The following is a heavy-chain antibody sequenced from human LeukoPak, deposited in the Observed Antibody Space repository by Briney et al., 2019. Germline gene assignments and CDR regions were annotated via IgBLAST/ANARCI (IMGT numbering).Heavy chain of an antibody. J-gene: IGHJ5*02. CDR2: ISGSSGST. D-gene: IGHD5-18*01. CDR3: AKGYTYGYAHNWFDP. CDR1: GFTFSSYA. V-gene: IGHV3-23*01. Sequence: GGPLRLSCAASGFTFSSYAMSWVRQAPGKGLEWVSAISGSSGSTYYADSVKGRFTISRDNSKNTLYLQMNSLRADDTAVYYCAKGYTYGYAHNWFDPWGQGTLVTVSS.